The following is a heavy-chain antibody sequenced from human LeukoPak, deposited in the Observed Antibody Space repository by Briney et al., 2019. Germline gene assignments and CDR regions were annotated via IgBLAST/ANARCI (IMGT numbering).Heavy chain of an antibody. D-gene: IGHD6-19*01. CDR3: AKGKYSSGGVPDY. J-gene: IGHJ4*02. CDR1: QFTFSSHA. V-gene: IGHV3-23*01. Sequence: GGSLRLSCVASQFTFSSHAMNWVRQAPGKGLEWVSSISGGGESTYYADSVKGRFTVSRDNSKNTLYLQINSLRGEDTAVYYCAKGKYSSGGVPDYWGQGTLVTVSS. CDR2: ISGGGEST.